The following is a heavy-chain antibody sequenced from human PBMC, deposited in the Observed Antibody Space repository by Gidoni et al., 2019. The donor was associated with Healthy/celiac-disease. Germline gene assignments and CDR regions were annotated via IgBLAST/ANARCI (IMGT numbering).Heavy chain of an antibody. CDR2: ISAYNGNT. CDR1: GYTFTSYG. V-gene: IGHV1-18*04. Sequence: QVQLVQSGAEVKKPGASVKVSCKASGYTFTSYGLRWVRQAPGQGLEWMGWISAYNGNTNYAQKLQGRVTMTTDTSTSTAYMELRSLRSDDTAVYYCAREKIFGGTTYDYYGMDVWGQGTTVTVSS. CDR3: AREKIFGGTTYDYYGMDV. J-gene: IGHJ6*02. D-gene: IGHD3-3*01.